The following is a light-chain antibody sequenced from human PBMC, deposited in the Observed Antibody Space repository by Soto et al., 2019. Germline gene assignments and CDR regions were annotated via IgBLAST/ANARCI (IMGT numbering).Light chain of an antibody. CDR3: QQSYTTPLT. J-gene: IGKJ4*01. CDR1: RSIGNS. V-gene: IGKV1-39*01. CDR2: AAS. Sequence: DIQMTQSPSSLSASVGDRVAITCLASRSIGNSLILYQRKPGKAPNLLIYAASSLQSGVPSRFGGSGSGTDFTLTISSLQPEDFATYYCQQSYTTPLTFGGGTKVDIK.